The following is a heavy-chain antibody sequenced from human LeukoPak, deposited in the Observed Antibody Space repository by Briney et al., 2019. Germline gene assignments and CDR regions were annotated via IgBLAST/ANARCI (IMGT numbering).Heavy chain of an antibody. CDR3: ASWGGNYGDYPPGHDAFDI. V-gene: IGHV4-39*07. D-gene: IGHD4-17*01. CDR1: GGSVSRSPYY. J-gene: IGHJ3*02. CDR2: IYYSGST. Sequence: SETLSLTCTVSGGSVSRSPYYWGWIRQPPGKGLEWIGNIYYSGSTYYNPSLKSRVTMSVDTSKNQFSLKLSSVTAADTAVYYCASWGGNYGDYPPGHDAFDIWGQGTMVTVSS.